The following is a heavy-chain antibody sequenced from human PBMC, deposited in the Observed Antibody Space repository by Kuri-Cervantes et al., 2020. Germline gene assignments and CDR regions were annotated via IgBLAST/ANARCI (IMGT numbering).Heavy chain of an antibody. J-gene: IGHJ6*02. V-gene: IGHV3-30*03. CDR2: ISYDGSNK. Sequence: GESLKISCAASGFTFSSYGMHWVRQAPGKGLEWVAVISYDGSNKYYADSVKGRFTISRDNAKNSLYLQMNSLRDEDTAVYYCARDRGGYPPSRYGMDVWGQGTTVTVSS. D-gene: IGHD5-24*01. CDR1: GFTFSSYG. CDR3: ARDRGGYPPSRYGMDV.